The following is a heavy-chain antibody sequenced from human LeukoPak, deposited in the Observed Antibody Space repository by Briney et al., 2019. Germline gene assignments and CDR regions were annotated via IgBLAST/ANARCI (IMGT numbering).Heavy chain of an antibody. CDR3: AKAGCSTTSCYFDP. Sequence: TGGSLRLSCAASGFTFSSYGMHWVRQAPGKGLEWVAVMSFDGSDKYYADSVKGRFTISRDNFKNTLYLQMNSLRAEDTAVYYRAKAGCSTTSCYFDPWGQGTLVTVPS. J-gene: IGHJ5*02. V-gene: IGHV3-30*18. D-gene: IGHD2-2*01. CDR2: MSFDGSDK. CDR1: GFTFSSYG.